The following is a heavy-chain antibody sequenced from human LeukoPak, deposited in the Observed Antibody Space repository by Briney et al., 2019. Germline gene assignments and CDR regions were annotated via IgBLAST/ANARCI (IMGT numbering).Heavy chain of an antibody. V-gene: IGHV4-38-2*02. J-gene: IGHJ6*04. CDR1: GYPISSGYY. CDR3: ARDRIYGSGSYFYYGMDV. D-gene: IGHD3-10*01. Sequence: SETLSLTCAVSGYPISSGYYWGWIRQPPGKGLEWIGSIYHSGSTYYNPSLKSRVTISVDTSKNHFSLKLSSVTAADTAVYYCARDRIYGSGSYFYYGMDVWGKGTTVTVSS. CDR2: IYHSGST.